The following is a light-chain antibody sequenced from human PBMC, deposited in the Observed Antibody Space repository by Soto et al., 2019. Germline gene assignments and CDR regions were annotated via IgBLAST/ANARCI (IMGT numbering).Light chain of an antibody. CDR1: SSDVGGYNF. CDR3: SSYARTSTLV. CDR2: DVY. Sequence: QSALTQPASVSGSPGQSITISCTGTSSDVGGYNFVSWYEHRPGKAPKLIIYDVYYRPSGVSDRFSGSKSGNTASLTISGLRAEDEADYYCSSYARTSTLVVGTGTKVTVL. V-gene: IGLV2-14*03. J-gene: IGLJ1*01.